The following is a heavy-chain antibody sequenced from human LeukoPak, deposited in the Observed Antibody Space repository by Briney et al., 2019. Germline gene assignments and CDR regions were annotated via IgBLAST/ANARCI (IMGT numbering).Heavy chain of an antibody. Sequence: PGGSLRLSCAASGFTFSTYAMSWVRQAPGGGLEWVSTFSRNGVNTFYADSVKGRFTMSRDNSKNMFYMDMNSLRDEDTALYYCARVGDWSGYFGMDVWGQGTTVTV. V-gene: IGHV3-23*01. CDR3: ARVGDWSGYFGMDV. J-gene: IGHJ6*02. CDR1: GFTFSTYA. D-gene: IGHD2-21*02. CDR2: FSRNGVNT.